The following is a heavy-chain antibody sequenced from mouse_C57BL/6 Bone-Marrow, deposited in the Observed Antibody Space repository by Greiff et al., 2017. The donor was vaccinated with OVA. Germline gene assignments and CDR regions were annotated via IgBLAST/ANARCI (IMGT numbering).Heavy chain of an antibody. CDR1: GFTFSSYA. Sequence: EVQRVESGGGLVKPGGSLKLSCAASGFTFSSYAMSWVRQTPEKRLEWVATISDGGSYTYYPDNVKGRFTISRDNAKNNLYLQMSHLKSEDTAMYYCARGFCYGSSHYFDYWGQGTTLTVSS. J-gene: IGHJ2*01. CDR2: ISDGGSYT. D-gene: IGHD1-1*01. CDR3: ARGFCYGSSHYFDY. V-gene: IGHV5-4*01.